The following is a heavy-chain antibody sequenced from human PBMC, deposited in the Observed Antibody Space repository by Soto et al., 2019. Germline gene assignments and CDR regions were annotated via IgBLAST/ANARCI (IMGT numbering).Heavy chain of an antibody. D-gene: IGHD3-22*01. Sequence: ASVKVSCKASGFTFTSSAMQWVRQARGQRLEWIGWIVVGSGNTNYAQKFQERVTITRDMSTSTAYMELSSLRSEDTAVYYCAAAFSYYYDSSGPPGVDYWGQGTLVTVSS. CDR2: IVVGSGNT. V-gene: IGHV1-58*02. CDR3: AAAFSYYYDSSGPPGVDY. J-gene: IGHJ4*02. CDR1: GFTFTSSA.